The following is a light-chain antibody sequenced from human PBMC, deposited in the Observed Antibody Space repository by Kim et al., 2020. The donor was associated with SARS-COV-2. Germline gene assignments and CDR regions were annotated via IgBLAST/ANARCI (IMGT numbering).Light chain of an antibody. CDR1: QSINNW. CDR3: QQYNTYSSWT. J-gene: IGKJ1*01. CDR2: DAS. Sequence: DIQMTQSPSTLSASVGDTVTITCRASQSINNWVAWYQQKLGKVPKLLIHDASSLESGVPARFGGSGSGTEFTLTISNLEPDDFATYYCQQYNTYSSWTFGQGTKVDLK. V-gene: IGKV1-5*01.